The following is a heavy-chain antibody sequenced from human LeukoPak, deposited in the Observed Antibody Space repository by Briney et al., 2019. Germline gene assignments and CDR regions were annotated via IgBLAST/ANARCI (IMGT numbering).Heavy chain of an antibody. V-gene: IGHV3-23*01. CDR1: EFTFSNYA. CDR3: ARDAGLGYCSGGSCYPQYYYYGMDV. CDR2: ISDSGGST. D-gene: IGHD2-15*01. Sequence: GGSLRLSCAASEFTFSNYAMSWVRQAPGKGLEWVSAISDSGGSTYYADSVKGRFTISRDNSKNTLYLQMNSLRAEDTAVYYCARDAGLGYCSGGSCYPQYYYYGMDVWGQGTTVTVSS. J-gene: IGHJ6*02.